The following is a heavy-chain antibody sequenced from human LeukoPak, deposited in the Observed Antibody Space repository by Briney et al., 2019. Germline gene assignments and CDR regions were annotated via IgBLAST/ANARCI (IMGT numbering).Heavy chain of an antibody. CDR2: ISGSGGST. CDR1: GFTFSSYA. CDR3: AKDRRGYSYGYPVNYFDY. V-gene: IGHV3-23*01. Sequence: GGSLRLSCAASGFTFSSYAMSWVRQAPGKGLEWVSAISGSGGSTYYADSVKGRFTISRDNAKNSLYLQMNSLRAEDTALYYCAKDRRGYSYGYPVNYFDYWGQGTLVTVSS. J-gene: IGHJ4*02. D-gene: IGHD5-18*01.